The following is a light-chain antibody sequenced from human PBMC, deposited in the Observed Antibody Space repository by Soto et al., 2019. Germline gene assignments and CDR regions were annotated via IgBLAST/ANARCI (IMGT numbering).Light chain of an antibody. J-gene: IGKJ5*01. CDR3: QQYNNWPPFT. CDR2: GAS. CDR1: QSIRSN. V-gene: IGKV3-15*01. Sequence: EIVMTQSPATLSVSPGERATLSCRASQSIRSNLGWYQQKPGQAPRLLIYGASTRATGVPARFSGSGSGTECTLTISSLQSEDSAVYYCQQYNNWPPFTFGQGTRLEIK.